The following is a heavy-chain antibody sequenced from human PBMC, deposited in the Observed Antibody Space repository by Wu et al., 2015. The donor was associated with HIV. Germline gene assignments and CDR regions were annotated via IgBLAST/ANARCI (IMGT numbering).Heavy chain of an antibody. J-gene: IGHJ3*02. D-gene: IGHD3-22*01. CDR3: ARGSSTYYYDSRAFDI. Sequence: QVQLVQSGAEVKKPGASVKVSCKASGYTFTSYYMHWVRQAPGQGLEWMGIINPSGGSTSYAQKFQGRVTMTRDTSTSTVYMELSSLRSEDTAVYYCARGSSTYYYDSRAFDIWGQGTMVTVSS. CDR1: GYTFTSYY. V-gene: IGHV1-46*01. CDR2: INPSGGST.